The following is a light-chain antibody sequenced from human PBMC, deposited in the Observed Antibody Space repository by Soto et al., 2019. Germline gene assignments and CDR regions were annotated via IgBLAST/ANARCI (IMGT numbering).Light chain of an antibody. Sequence: QSVLPQPPSASGTPGQRVTISCSGSSSNIGRNFVYWYQQLPGTAPKLLIYNNNQRPSGVPDRFSGSKSGPSASLAISGLRSEDEADYYCATWDASLSAGVFGGGTKVTVL. CDR1: SSNIGRNF. CDR2: NNN. CDR3: ATWDASLSAGV. J-gene: IGLJ3*02. V-gene: IGLV1-47*01.